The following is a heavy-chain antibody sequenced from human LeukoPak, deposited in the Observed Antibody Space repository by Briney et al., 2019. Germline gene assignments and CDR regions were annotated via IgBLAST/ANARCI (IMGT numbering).Heavy chain of an antibody. V-gene: IGHV5-51*01. Sequence: GESLKISCKGSGYSFTSYWIGWVRQMPGKGLEWMGIIYAGDSDTRYSPSFQGQVTISADKSISTAYLQWSSLKASDTAMYYCARHPRLWYYDFWSGYYYFDYWGQGTLVTVSS. CDR2: IYAGDSDT. J-gene: IGHJ4*02. D-gene: IGHD3-3*01. CDR3: ARHPRLWYYDFWSGYYYFDY. CDR1: GYSFTSYW.